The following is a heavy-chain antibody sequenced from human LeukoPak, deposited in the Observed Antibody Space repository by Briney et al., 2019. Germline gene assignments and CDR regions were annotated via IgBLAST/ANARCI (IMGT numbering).Heavy chain of an antibody. Sequence: SETLSLTCTVYGGSISSYYWSWIRQPPGKGLEWIGYIYYSGSTNYNPSLKSRVTISVDTSKDQFSLKLSSVTAADTAVYYCARGDSSSWYRGGLSYYYMDVWGKGTTVTVSS. V-gene: IGHV4-59*08. D-gene: IGHD6-13*01. CDR3: ARGDSSSWYRGGLSYYYMDV. CDR2: IYYSGST. CDR1: GGSISSYY. J-gene: IGHJ6*03.